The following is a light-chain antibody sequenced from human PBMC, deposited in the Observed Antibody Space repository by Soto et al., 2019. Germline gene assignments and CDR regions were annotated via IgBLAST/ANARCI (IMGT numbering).Light chain of an antibody. CDR1: TSDIGTYDL. V-gene: IGLV2-23*02. Sequence: QSALTQPASMSGSPGQSITISCSGSTSDIGTYDLVSWYRQYPGKAPQVLIYEVSKRPSGVPNRFSGSKSDNTASLTISGLQADDEADYYCCSYAGKTTFVIFGGGTKVTV. CDR3: CSYAGKTTFVI. J-gene: IGLJ2*01. CDR2: EVS.